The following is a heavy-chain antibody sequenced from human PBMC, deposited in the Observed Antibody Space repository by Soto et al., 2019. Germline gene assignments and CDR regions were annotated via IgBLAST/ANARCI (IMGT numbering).Heavy chain of an antibody. D-gene: IGHD3-10*02. CDR1: GYTFTSYY. CDR3: ARDYVREAFRVGLPTTDYYYYYYGMDV. CDR2: INPSGGST. Sequence: GASVKVSCKASGYTFTSYYMHWVRQAPGQGLEWMGIINPSGGSTSYAQKFQGRVTMTRDTSTSTVYMELSSLRSEDTAVYYCARDYVREAFRVGLPTTDYYYYYYGMDVWAQGTTVTVSS. J-gene: IGHJ6*02. V-gene: IGHV1-46*01.